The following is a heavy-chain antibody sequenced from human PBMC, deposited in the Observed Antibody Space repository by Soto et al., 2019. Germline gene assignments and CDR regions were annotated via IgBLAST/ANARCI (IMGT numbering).Heavy chain of an antibody. D-gene: IGHD2-15*01. V-gene: IGHV3-23*01. J-gene: IGHJ2*01. CDR2: ISGSGGST. Sequence: EVQLLESGGGLVQPGGSLRLSCAASGFTFSSYAMSWVRQAPGKGLEWVSAISGSGGSTYYADSGKGRFTISRDNSKNTLYLQMNSLRAEDTAVYYCAKSRGDIVVVVAAAGYFDLWGRGTLVTVSS. CDR1: GFTFSSYA. CDR3: AKSRGDIVVVVAAAGYFDL.